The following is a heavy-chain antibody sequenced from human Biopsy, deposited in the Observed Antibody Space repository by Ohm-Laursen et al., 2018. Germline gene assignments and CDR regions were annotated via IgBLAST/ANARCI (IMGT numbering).Heavy chain of an antibody. CDR3: ARDPIVGSKADGMDV. Sequence: SLRLSCAAPGFTFSVYATHWVRQAPGKGLEWVAIIWYDGSSEYYADSVKGRFTISRDNSKNTVYLQMNSLRVEDTAVYYCARDPIVGSKADGMDVWGQGTTVTVSS. V-gene: IGHV3-33*01. D-gene: IGHD1-26*01. J-gene: IGHJ6*02. CDR2: IWYDGSSE. CDR1: GFTFSVYA.